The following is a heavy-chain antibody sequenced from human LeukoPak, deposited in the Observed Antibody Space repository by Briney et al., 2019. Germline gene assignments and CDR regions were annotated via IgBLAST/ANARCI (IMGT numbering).Heavy chain of an antibody. J-gene: IGHJ4*02. Sequence: SETLSLTCIVSGGSISSYYWSWIQQPPGKGLEWLGYIYYSGSTNYNPSLKSRVTISVDTSKNQFSLKLSSVTAADTAVYYCARENYFDYWGQGTLVTVSS. V-gene: IGHV4-59*01. CDR1: GGSISSYY. CDR3: ARENYFDY. CDR2: IYYSGST.